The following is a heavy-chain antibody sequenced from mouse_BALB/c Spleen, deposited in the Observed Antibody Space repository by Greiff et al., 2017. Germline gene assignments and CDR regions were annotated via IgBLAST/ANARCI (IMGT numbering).Heavy chain of an antibody. Sequence: QVQLQQSGAELVRPGVSVKISCKGSGYTFTDYAMHWVKQSHAKSLEWIGVISTYYGDASYNQKFKGKATMTVDKSSSTAYMELARLTSEDSAIYYCAREGPYGHAMDYWGQGTSVTVSS. CDR2: ISTYYGDA. CDR1: GYTFTDYA. J-gene: IGHJ4*01. V-gene: IGHV1S137*01. D-gene: IGHD1-1*02. CDR3: AREGPYGHAMDY.